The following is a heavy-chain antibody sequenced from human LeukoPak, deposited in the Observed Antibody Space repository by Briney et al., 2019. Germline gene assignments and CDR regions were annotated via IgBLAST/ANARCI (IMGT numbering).Heavy chain of an antibody. J-gene: IGHJ4*01. D-gene: IGHD5-18*01. V-gene: IGHV1-8*01. CDR3: ARGLRGYSYGYLTSFDY. Sequence: ASVKVSCKVSGYTFTSYDINWVRQAPGQGLEWMGWMNPDSANTGYAQKFQGRVTMTGNTSISTAYMELSSLRSEDTAVYYCARGLRGYSYGYLTSFDYWGQGTLVTVSS. CDR1: GYTFTSYD. CDR2: MNPDSANT.